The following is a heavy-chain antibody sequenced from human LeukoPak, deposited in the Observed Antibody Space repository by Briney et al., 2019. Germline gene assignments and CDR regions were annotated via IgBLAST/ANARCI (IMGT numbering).Heavy chain of an antibody. CDR1: GFTFDDYA. V-gene: IGHV3-9*01. J-gene: IGHJ6*03. Sequence: GGSLRLSCAASGFTFDDYAMHWVRHAPGKGLEWVSGISWTRGSIGYADSVKGRFTISRDNAKNPLYLQMNSLRAEDTALYYCAQDGIVVVPAATNGYYYYYYMDVWGKGTTVTVSS. D-gene: IGHD2-2*01. CDR3: AQDGIVVVPAATNGYYYYYYMDV. CDR2: ISWTRGSI.